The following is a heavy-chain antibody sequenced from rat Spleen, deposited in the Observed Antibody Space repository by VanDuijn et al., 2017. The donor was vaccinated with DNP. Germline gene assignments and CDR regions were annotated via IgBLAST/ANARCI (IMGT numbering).Heavy chain of an antibody. D-gene: IGHD3-8*01. V-gene: IGHV5-29*01. CDR2: ISYDGSST. J-gene: IGHJ2*01. CDR3: TSNPHIRTAAPFDY. Sequence: EVKLVESGGGLVQPGRSLKLSCAASGFNFNDYWMAWVRQAPTKGLEWVATISYDGSSTYYRDSVKGRFTISRDNAKSTLYLQVNSLRSEDTATYYCTSNPHIRTAAPFDYWGQGVMVTVSS. CDR1: GFNFNDYW.